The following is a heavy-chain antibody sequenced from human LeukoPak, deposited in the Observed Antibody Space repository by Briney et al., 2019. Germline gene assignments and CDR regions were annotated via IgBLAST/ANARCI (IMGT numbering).Heavy chain of an antibody. D-gene: IGHD3-22*01. V-gene: IGHV4-4*02. CDR3: ARDGPSYSSRDY. J-gene: IGHJ4*02. CDR2: VNLQGFT. CDR1: GGSVTSTNY. Sequence: PSETLSLTCGVSGGSVTSTNYWTWVRQPPGKGLEWIGEVNLQGFTNYNPSLMGRVAISVDTSENHISLQLTSVTAADTAVYYCARDGPSYSSRDYWGQGTLVTVSS.